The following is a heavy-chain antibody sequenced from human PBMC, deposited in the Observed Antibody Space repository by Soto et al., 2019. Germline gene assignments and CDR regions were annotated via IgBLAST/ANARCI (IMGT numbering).Heavy chain of an antibody. D-gene: IGHD3-10*01. V-gene: IGHV3-74*01. CDR3: ARGWFGPDV. CDR1: GFTFSGRS. Sequence: EVQLVESGGGLVQPGGSLRLSSAASGFTFSGRSMHWVRQAPGKGLVWVSGIDNAGTDSIYPDSVKGRFTICRDNAKNTLYLQLNSLRVDDTAVYYCARGWFGPDVWGKGTTVTVSS. J-gene: IGHJ6*04. CDR2: IDNAGTDS.